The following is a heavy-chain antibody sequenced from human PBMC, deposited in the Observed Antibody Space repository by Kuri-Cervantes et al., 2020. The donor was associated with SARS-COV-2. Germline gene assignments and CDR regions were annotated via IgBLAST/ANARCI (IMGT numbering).Heavy chain of an antibody. CDR1: GYTFTGYY. V-gene: IGHV1-2*02. D-gene: IGHD3-22*01. CDR3: ARAGDITMIVGYYLDY. J-gene: IGHJ4*02. Sequence: ASVKVSCKASGYTFTGYYMHWVRQAPGQGLEWMGWINPNSGGTNYAQKFQGRVTMTRDTSISTAYMELSRLRSDDTAVYYCARAGDITMIVGYYLDYWGQGTLVTVSS. CDR2: INPNSGGT.